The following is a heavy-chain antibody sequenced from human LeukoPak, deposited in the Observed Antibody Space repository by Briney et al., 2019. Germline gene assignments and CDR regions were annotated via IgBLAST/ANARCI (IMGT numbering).Heavy chain of an antibody. CDR2: IYYSGST. CDR3: ARDQDTAMVGLDY. Sequence: SQTLSLTCTVSGGSISSGGYYWSWIRQHPGKGLEWIGYIYYSGSTYYNPSLKGRVTISVDTSKNQFSLKLSSVTAADTAVYYCARDQDTAMVGLDYWGPGTLVTVSS. J-gene: IGHJ4*02. D-gene: IGHD5-18*01. CDR1: GGSISSGGYY. V-gene: IGHV4-31*03.